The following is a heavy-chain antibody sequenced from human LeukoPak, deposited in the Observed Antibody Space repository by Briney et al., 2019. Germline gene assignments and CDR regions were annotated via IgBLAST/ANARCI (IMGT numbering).Heavy chain of an antibody. Sequence: GGSLRLSCAASGFTFSDHYMSWIRQAPGKGLEWISSIASGANIVYYADSVKGRFTISRDDAKNSLYLQMNSLRTEDTAVYYCARDIGGMAAEYYFDFWGQGTLVTASS. CDR3: ARDIGGMAAEYYFDF. CDR2: IASGANIV. D-gene: IGHD2/OR15-2a*01. J-gene: IGHJ4*02. V-gene: IGHV3-11*01. CDR1: GFTFSDHY.